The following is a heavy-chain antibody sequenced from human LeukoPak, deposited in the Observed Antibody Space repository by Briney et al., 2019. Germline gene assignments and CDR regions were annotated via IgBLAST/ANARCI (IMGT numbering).Heavy chain of an antibody. CDR3: AREVEMATRSMDV. V-gene: IGHV4-61*02. D-gene: IGHD5-24*01. CDR2: IYSSGSS. J-gene: IGHJ6*03. Sequence: SETLSLTCTVSGGSISSSSYYWSWIRQPAGKGLEWIGRIYSSGSSNYNPSLKSRVTMSVDTSNNQFSLKLSSVTAADTAVYYCAREVEMATRSMDVWGKGTTVTVSS. CDR1: GGSISSSSYY.